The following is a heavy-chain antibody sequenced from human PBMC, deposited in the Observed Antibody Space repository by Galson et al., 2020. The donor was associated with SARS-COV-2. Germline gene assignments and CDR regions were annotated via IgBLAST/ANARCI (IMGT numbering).Heavy chain of an antibody. Sequence: TGGSLRLSCAASGFTFSTSWMSWVRQAPGKGLEWVANIKQDGREKYYVDSVKGRFTISRDNAKNSLYLQMNSLRVEDTAVYYCVRDRSLESYDAFVICGQGTMVTVSS. CDR3: VRDRSLESYDAFVI. CDR1: GFTFSTSW. J-gene: IGHJ3*02. V-gene: IGHV3-7*01. CDR2: IKQDGREK.